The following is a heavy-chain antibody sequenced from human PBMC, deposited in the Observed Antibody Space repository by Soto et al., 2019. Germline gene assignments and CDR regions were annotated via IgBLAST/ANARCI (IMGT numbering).Heavy chain of an antibody. V-gene: IGHV3-13*04. CDR3: ARDRREPYDYGLDV. CDR2: IGTAGDT. CDR1: GFTFSTYD. D-gene: IGHD1-1*01. J-gene: IGHJ6*02. Sequence: EVQLVESGGGLVQPGGSLRLSCAASGFTFSTYDMYWVRQPTGKGLEWVSSIGTAGDTYYPGSVKGRFTISRENAKSSLYPQMNSLRVGDTAVYYCARDRREPYDYGLDVWGQGTTVTVS.